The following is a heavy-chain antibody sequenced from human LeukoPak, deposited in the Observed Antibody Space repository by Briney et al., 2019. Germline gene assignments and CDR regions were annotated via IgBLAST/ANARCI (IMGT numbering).Heavy chain of an antibody. CDR1: GFTFTDYY. CDR3: ARDSGYPRNDAFDI. V-gene: IGHV3-11*01. D-gene: IGHD3-22*01. CDR2: ITNSGTTT. Sequence: KPGGSLRLSCAASGFTFTDYYMSWIRQAPGKGLEWVSYITNSGTTTYYADSVKGRFTISRDNSKNTLYLQMNSLRAEDTAVYYCARDSGYPRNDAFDIWGQGTMVTVSS. J-gene: IGHJ3*02.